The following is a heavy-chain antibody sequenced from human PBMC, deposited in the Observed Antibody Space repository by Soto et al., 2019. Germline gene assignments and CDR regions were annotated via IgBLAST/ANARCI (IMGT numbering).Heavy chain of an antibody. CDR3: ARSGEHPLDY. J-gene: IGHJ4*01. V-gene: IGHV1-18*01. D-gene: IGHD1-26*01. CDR1: SYAFTHYV. Sequence: ASVKVSCKTSSYAFTHYVINWVSQAPGHGLEWMGFSTHTGNTNYAQNFQGRVVLTTDTSTSTAYMEGTSLRSDDTAVYDCARSGEHPLDYWG. CDR2: STHTGNT.